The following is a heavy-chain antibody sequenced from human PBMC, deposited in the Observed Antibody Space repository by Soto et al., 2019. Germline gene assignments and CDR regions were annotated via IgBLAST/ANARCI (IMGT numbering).Heavy chain of an antibody. Sequence: PSETLSLTCAVSGGSISSSNLWSWVRQPPGKGLEWIGEIYHSGSTNYNPSLKSRVTISVDKSKNQFSLKLSSVTAADTAVYYCARIHWVYDFNNWFDPWGQGTLVTVSS. J-gene: IGHJ5*02. D-gene: IGHD3-3*01. V-gene: IGHV4-4*02. CDR1: GGSISSSNL. CDR3: ARIHWVYDFNNWFDP. CDR2: IYHSGST.